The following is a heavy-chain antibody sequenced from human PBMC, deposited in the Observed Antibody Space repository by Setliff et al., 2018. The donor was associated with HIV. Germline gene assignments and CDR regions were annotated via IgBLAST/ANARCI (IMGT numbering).Heavy chain of an antibody. CDR3: ARRSNYCSSTSCSNFDY. CDR1: GGSFSGYY. Sequence: SETLSLTCAVYGGSFSGYYWSWIRQPPGKGLEWIGEINHSGSTNYNMSLWSRVTISLDASRNQFSLELISVTAADTAVYYCARRSNYCSSTSCSNFDYWGQGTLVTVSS. V-gene: IGHV4-34*01. D-gene: IGHD2-2*01. J-gene: IGHJ4*02. CDR2: INHSGST.